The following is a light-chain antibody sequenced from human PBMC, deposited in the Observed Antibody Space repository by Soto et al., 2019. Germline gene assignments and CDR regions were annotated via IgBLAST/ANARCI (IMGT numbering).Light chain of an antibody. J-gene: IGLJ2*01. V-gene: IGLV2-14*03. Sequence: QSALTQPASVSGSPGQSITISCTGTSNDVGGHNFVSWYQQHPGKVPNLMIYDVNDRPSGVSYRFSGSKSGNTASLTISGLQSEDEADYYCSSYASSGAVIFGGGTKLTVL. CDR1: SNDVGGHNF. CDR2: DVN. CDR3: SSYASSGAVI.